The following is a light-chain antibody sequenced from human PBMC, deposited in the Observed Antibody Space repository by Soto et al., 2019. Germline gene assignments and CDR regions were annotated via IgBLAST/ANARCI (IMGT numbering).Light chain of an antibody. J-gene: IGKJ1*01. V-gene: IGKV3-20*01. CDR2: GIS. CDR3: QQYGTSRT. CDR1: QRVICGF. Sequence: DIVLTQSPATLSLSPGERATLYCGASQRVICGFLALYQHKSVQAPSLLIYGISSRATGIPDRFSGSGSGTDFTLTISRLEPEDFAVYYCQQYGTSRTFGQGTKVDIK.